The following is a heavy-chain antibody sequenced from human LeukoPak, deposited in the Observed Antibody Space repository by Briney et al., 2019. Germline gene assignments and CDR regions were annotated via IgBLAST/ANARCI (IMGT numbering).Heavy chain of an antibody. V-gene: IGHV3-64*02. CDR2: IVSNGGNT. Sequence: GGSLRLSCAASGLTFSSHAMHRVRQAPGKGLEYVSAIVSNGGNTYYADSVRGRFTISRDNSKDTVYLQMGSLRPEDTAVYYCARGGYYAAIDIWGQGALVTVSS. J-gene: IGHJ5*02. CDR1: GLTFSSHA. CDR3: ARGGYYAAIDI. D-gene: IGHD3-3*01.